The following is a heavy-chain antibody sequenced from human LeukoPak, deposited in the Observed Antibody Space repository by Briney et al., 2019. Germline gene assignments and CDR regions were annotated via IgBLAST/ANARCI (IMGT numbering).Heavy chain of an antibody. J-gene: IGHJ6*03. CDR1: GYTFTSYS. CDR3: ARITGDWSYYYYMDV. CDR2: ISAYNGNT. V-gene: IGHV1-18*01. Sequence: ASVKVSCKASGYTFTSYSISWVRQAPGQGLEWMGWISAYNGNTNYAQKLQGRVTMTTDTSTSTAYMELRSLRSDDTAVYYCARITGDWSYYYYMDVWGKGTTVTVSS. D-gene: IGHD7-27*01.